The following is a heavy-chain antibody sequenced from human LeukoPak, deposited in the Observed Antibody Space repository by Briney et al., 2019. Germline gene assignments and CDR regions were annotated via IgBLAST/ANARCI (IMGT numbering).Heavy chain of an antibody. CDR1: GESFNDYY. Sequence: PSETLSLTCAVYGESFNDYYWSWIRQPPGKGLEWIGEINHRGRTNYNPSLKSRVTISVDTSKNQFSLRLSSVTAADTAMYYCAREPDQLAAPDYWGQGTLVTVSS. CDR3: AREPDQLAAPDY. CDR2: INHRGRT. J-gene: IGHJ4*02. D-gene: IGHD6-13*01. V-gene: IGHV4-34*01.